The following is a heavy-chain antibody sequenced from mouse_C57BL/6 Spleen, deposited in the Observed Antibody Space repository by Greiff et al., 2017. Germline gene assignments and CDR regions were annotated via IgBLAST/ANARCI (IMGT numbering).Heavy chain of an antibody. CDR3: ASENGYYPYYAMDY. CDR2: ISYDGSN. D-gene: IGHD2-3*01. J-gene: IGHJ4*01. CDR1: GYSITSGYY. V-gene: IGHV3-6*01. Sequence: EVKLMESGPGLVKPSQSLSLTCSVTGYSITSGYYWNWIRQFPGNKLEWMGYISYDGSNNYNPSLKNRISITRDTSKNQFFLKLNSVTTEDTATYYCASENGYYPYYAMDYWGQGTSVTVSS.